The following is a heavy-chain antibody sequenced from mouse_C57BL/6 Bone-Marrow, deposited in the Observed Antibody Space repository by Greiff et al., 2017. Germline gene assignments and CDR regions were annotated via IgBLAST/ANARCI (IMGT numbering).Heavy chain of an antibody. Sequence: QVQLQQPGAELVKPGASVKMSCKASGYTFTSYWITWVKQRPGQGLEWIGDIYPGSGSTNYNEKFKSKATLTVDTSSSTAYMQLSSLTSEDSAVYYCARDNGSSEPFAYWGQGTLVTVSA. CDR2: IYPGSGST. CDR1: GYTFTSYW. D-gene: IGHD1-1*01. CDR3: ARDNGSSEPFAY. V-gene: IGHV1-55*01. J-gene: IGHJ3*01.